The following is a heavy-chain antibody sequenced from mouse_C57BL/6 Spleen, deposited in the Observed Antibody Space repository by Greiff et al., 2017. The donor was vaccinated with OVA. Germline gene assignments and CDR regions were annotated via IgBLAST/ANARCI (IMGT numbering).Heavy chain of an antibody. D-gene: IGHD1-1*01. J-gene: IGHJ1*03. CDR2: ISSGSSTI. CDR3: ATYYGSSYGYFDV. CDR1: GFTFSDYG. Sequence: EVLLVESGGGLVKPGGSMKLSCAASGFTFSDYGMHWVRQAPEKGLEWVAYISSGSSTIYYADTVTGRFTISRDNAKNTLFLQMTSLRSEDTAMYYCATYYGSSYGYFDVWGTGTTVTVSS. V-gene: IGHV5-17*01.